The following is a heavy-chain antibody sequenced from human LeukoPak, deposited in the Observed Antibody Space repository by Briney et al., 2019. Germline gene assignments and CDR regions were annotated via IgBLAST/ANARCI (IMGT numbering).Heavy chain of an antibody. CDR3: ARDRGYGDSRIY. J-gene: IGHJ4*02. Sequence: PGGSLRLSCAASGFTFSSYSMNWVRQAPGKGLEWVSYISSGTSVIYHADSVKGRFTISRDNAKNSLYLQMNSLRDEDTAVYYCARDRGYGDSRIYWGQGTLVTVSS. CDR1: GFTFSSYS. CDR2: ISSGTSVI. V-gene: IGHV3-48*02. D-gene: IGHD4-17*01.